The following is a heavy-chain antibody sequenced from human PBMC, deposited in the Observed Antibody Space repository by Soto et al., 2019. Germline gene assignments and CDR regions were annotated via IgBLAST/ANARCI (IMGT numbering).Heavy chain of an antibody. Sequence: EVQLVESGGGLVKPGGSLRLSCAASGFTFSSYSMNWVRQAPGKGLEWVSSISSSSSYIYYADSVKGRFTISRDNAKNSLYLQMNSLRAEDTAVYYCAKDLYCSSTSCYIKYGMDVWGQGTTVTVSS. D-gene: IGHD2-2*02. V-gene: IGHV3-21*04. CDR2: ISSSSSYI. CDR3: AKDLYCSSTSCYIKYGMDV. J-gene: IGHJ6*02. CDR1: GFTFSSYS.